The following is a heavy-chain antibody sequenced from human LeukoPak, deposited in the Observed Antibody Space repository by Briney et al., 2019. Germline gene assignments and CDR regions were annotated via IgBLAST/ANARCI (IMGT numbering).Heavy chain of an antibody. Sequence: GGSLRLSCAASGFTFSSYGMHWVRQAPGKGLEWVAVIWYDGSNKYYADSVKGRFTISRDNSKNTLYLQMNSLRAEDTAVYYCARGGHGTTVTTYGMDVWGQGTTVTVSS. V-gene: IGHV3-33*01. D-gene: IGHD4-17*01. J-gene: IGHJ6*02. CDR1: GFTFSSYG. CDR2: IWYDGSNK. CDR3: ARGGHGTTVTTYGMDV.